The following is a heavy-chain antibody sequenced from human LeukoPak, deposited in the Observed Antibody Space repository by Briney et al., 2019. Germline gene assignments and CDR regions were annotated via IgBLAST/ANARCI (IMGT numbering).Heavy chain of an antibody. V-gene: IGHV4-34*01. Sequence: SETLSLTCAVYGGSFSGYYWSWIRQPPGKGLEWIGEINHSGSTNYHPSLKGRVTISGDTSKNQLSLKLSSLTAAAPAVYYCARGLDSSGYYSGYWGQGTLVTVSS. CDR1: GGSFSGYY. CDR3: ARGLDSSGYYSGY. J-gene: IGHJ4*02. D-gene: IGHD3-22*01. CDR2: INHSGST.